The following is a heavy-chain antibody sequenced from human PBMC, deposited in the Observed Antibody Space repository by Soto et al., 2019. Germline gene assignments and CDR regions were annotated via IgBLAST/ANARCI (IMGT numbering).Heavy chain of an antibody. J-gene: IGHJ4*02. D-gene: IGHD1-26*01. CDR3: ARGGGSYTTTPFDY. CDR2: IIPIFGTA. V-gene: IGHV1-69*13. Sequence: SVKVSCKASGCTFSSYAISWVRQAPGQGLEWMGGIIPIFGTASYAQKFQGRVTITADESTSTAYMELSSLRSEDTAVYYCARGGGSYTTTPFDYWGQGNRVTV. CDR1: GCTFSSYA.